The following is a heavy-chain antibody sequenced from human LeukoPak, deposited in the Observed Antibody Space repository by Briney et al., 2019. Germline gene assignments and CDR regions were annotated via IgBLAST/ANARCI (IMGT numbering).Heavy chain of an antibody. Sequence: SETLSLTCTVSGGSISSYYWSWIRQPAGKGLEWIGRIYTSGSTNYNPSLKSRVTMSVDTSKNQFSLKLSSVTAADTAVYYCASEIAANSWFDPWGQGTLVTVSS. V-gene: IGHV4-4*07. D-gene: IGHD6-13*01. CDR1: GGSISSYY. J-gene: IGHJ5*02. CDR3: ASEIAANSWFDP. CDR2: IYTSGST.